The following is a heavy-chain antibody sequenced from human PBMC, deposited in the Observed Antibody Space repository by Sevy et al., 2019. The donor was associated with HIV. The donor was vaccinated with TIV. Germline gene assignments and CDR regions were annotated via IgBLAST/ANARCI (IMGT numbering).Heavy chain of an antibody. Sequence: GGSLRLSCAASGFIFTTYGMHWVRQAPGKGLEWVAIVSYDGSNKFYADSVKGRFTISRDNSKNTLYLQMNSLRPEDTAVYYCAKEIGSSGGDLYYYGMDVWGQGTTVTVSS. CDR3: AKEIGSSGGDLYYYGMDV. D-gene: IGHD6-19*01. CDR1: GFIFTTYG. J-gene: IGHJ6*02. CDR2: VSYDGSNK. V-gene: IGHV3-30*18.